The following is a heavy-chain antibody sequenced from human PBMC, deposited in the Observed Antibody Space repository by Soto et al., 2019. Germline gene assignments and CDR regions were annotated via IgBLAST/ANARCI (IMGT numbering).Heavy chain of an antibody. V-gene: IGHV3-23*01. CDR2: ISGSGGST. CDR3: AKDKGSSSWFNY. D-gene: IGHD6-13*01. CDR1: GFTFSSYA. Sequence: LSLTCAASGFTFSSYAMSWVRQAPGKGLEWVSAISGSGGSTYYADSVKGRFTISRDNSKNTLYLQMNSLRAEDTAVYYCAKDKGSSSWFNYWGQGTLVTVSS. J-gene: IGHJ4*02.